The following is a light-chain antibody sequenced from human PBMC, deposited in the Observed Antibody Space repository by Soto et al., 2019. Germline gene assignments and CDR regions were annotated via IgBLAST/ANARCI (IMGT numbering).Light chain of an antibody. CDR3: QQYNNWPPIP. CDR1: QSVSSN. Sequence: EIGMTQSPATLSVSPGERATLSCRASQSVSSNLAWYQQKPGQAPTLLIYGASTRATGIPARFSGSGSGTEFTLTINSLQSEDFAVYYCQQYNNWPPIPFGQGTRLEIK. J-gene: IGKJ5*01. CDR2: GAS. V-gene: IGKV3-15*01.